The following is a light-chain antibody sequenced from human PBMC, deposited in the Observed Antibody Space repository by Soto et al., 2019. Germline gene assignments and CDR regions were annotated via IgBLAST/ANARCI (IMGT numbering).Light chain of an antibody. CDR1: SSDVGAYNF. CDR2: EVT. Sequence: GASSDVGAYNFVSWYQHHPGKAPKLILYEVTTRPSGVSSRFSGSKSGNTASLTISGLQADDEANYYCSSYTSSNTPYVFGTGTKVTVL. V-gene: IGLV2-14*01. CDR3: SSYTSSNTPYV. J-gene: IGLJ1*01.